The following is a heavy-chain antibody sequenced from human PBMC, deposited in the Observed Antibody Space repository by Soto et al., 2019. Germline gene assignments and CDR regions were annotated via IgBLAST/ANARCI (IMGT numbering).Heavy chain of an antibody. V-gene: IGHV4-31*03. D-gene: IGHD3-3*01. J-gene: IGHJ4*02. Sequence: PSETLSLTCTVSGGSISSGGYYWSWIRQHPGKGLEWIGYIYYSGSTYYNPSLKSRVTISVDTSKNQFSLKLSSVTAADTAVYYCARGPSAARISIWLTHNTTPDYYFDYWGKGTLVTVSS. CDR1: GGSISSGGYY. CDR2: IYYSGST. CDR3: ARGPSAARISIWLTHNTTPDYYFDY.